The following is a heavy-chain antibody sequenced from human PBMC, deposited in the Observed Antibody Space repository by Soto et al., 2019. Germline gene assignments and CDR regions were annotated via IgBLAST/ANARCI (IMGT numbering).Heavy chain of an antibody. CDR2: ISGSGGST. Sequence: PGGSLRLSCAASGFTFSSYAMSWVRQAPGKGLEWVSAISGSGGSTYYADSVKGRFTISRDNSKNTLYLQMNSLRAEDTAVYYCAKDGWTYWQQLVDYYYYYYMDVWGKGTTVTVSS. J-gene: IGHJ6*03. V-gene: IGHV3-23*01. D-gene: IGHD6-13*01. CDR3: AKDGWTYWQQLVDYYYYYYMDV. CDR1: GFTFSSYA.